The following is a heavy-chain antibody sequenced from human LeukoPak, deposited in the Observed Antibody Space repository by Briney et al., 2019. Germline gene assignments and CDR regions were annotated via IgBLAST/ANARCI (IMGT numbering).Heavy chain of an antibody. V-gene: IGHV1-2*02. Sequence: GASVKVSCKASGYTFTGYYTHWVRQAPGQGLEWMGWINPNSGGTNYAQKFQGRVTMTRDTSISTAYMELSRLRSDDTAVYYCARGGPTIFGVVIMPYYYYGMDVWGQGTTVTVSS. CDR3: ARGGPTIFGVVIMPYYYYGMDV. CDR1: GYTFTGYY. D-gene: IGHD3-3*01. J-gene: IGHJ6*02. CDR2: INPNSGGT.